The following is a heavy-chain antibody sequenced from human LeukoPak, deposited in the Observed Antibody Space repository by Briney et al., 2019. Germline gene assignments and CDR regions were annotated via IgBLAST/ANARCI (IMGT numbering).Heavy chain of an antibody. V-gene: IGHV3-7*01. J-gene: IGHJ4*02. D-gene: IGHD2-15*01. CDR2: IKQDGSEK. CDR1: GFTFSGYW. CDR3: ARDSPSYCSGGSCYAYYFDY. Sequence: GGSLRLSCAASGFTFSGYWMSWVRQAPGKGLEWVANIKQDGSEKYYVDSVKGRFTISRDNAKNSLYLQMNSLRAEDTAVYYCARDSPSYCSGGSCYAYYFDYWGQGTLVTVSS.